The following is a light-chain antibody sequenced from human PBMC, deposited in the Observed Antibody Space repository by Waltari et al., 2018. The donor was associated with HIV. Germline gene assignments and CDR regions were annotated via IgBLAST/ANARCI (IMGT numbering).Light chain of an antibody. CDR2: EVS. J-gene: IGKJ2*01. V-gene: IGKV2D-29*02. CDR3: MQSLHLLYT. Sequence: DIVMTQPSPSLSVTPGQPASFSCNSSQSLKHTDGKTYLYWYLQRPGQSPQVLIYEVSKRYAGVPDRFSGSGSGTHFTLKIARVEAEDVGSYYCMQSLHLLYTFGQGTKLEIK. CDR1: QSLKHTDGKTY.